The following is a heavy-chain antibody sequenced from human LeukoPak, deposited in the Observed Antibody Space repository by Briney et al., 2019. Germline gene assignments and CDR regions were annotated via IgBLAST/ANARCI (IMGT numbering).Heavy chain of an antibody. CDR2: IDTDGTST. CDR1: GFTFNNYW. CDR3: ARPYYDSSSYQYPPDY. V-gene: IGHV3-74*01. J-gene: IGHJ4*03. D-gene: IGHD3-22*01. Sequence: GGSLRLSCAASGFTFNNYWMHWVRQAPGKGLAWVSRIDTDGTSTSYADAVKGRFTISRDNGKYTLYLQMPRLRAEDTALYYCARPYYDSSSYQYPPDYWGHGTLVTVSS.